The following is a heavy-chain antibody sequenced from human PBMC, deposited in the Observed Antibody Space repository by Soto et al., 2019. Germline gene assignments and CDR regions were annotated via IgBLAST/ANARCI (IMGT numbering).Heavy chain of an antibody. CDR3: SRDHGGGITFE. J-gene: IGHJ4*02. CDR2: ISAYNGNT. V-gene: IGHV1-18*01. Sequence: QVQLVQSGAEVKKPGASVKVSCKTSGYTFTSYAISWVRQAPGQGLEWMGWISAYNGNTKYAQKLQGRVTMTTDTSTSTAYVDLRSLRSHDTAVYYCSRDHGGGITFEWGQGTQVTVSS. CDR1: GYTFTSYA. D-gene: IGHD3-16*01.